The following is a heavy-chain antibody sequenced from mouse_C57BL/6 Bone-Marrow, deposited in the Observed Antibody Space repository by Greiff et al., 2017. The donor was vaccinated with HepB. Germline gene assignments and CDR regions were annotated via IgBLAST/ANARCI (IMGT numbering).Heavy chain of an antibody. Sequence: VQLQQSGPGLVQPSQSLSITCTVSGFSLTSYGVHWVRQSPGKGLEWLGVIWSGGSTDYNAAFISRLSISKDNSTSQVFFKMNSLQADDTAIYYCASRDGYYSAWFADWGQGTLVTVSA. D-gene: IGHD2-3*01. J-gene: IGHJ3*01. CDR2: IWSGGST. CDR3: ASRDGYYSAWFAD. CDR1: GFSLTSYG. V-gene: IGHV2-2*01.